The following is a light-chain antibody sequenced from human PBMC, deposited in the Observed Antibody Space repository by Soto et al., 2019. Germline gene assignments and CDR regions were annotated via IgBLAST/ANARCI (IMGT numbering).Light chain of an antibody. CDR3: CSYSGTYTEVV. V-gene: IGLV2-11*01. CDR2: DVT. Sequence: QSALTQPRSVSGSPGQSVTISCTGISNNYVSWYQQHPDTVHKVIVYDVTLRPSGVSDRFSGSRSGNTASLAISGLRAEHEADYYCCSYSGTYTEVVFGGGTKFTVL. CDR1: SNNY. J-gene: IGLJ2*01.